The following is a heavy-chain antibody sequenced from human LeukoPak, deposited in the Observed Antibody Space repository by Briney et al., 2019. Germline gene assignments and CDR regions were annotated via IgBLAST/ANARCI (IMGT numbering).Heavy chain of an antibody. CDR1: GDSSTTYG. CDR2: ISAYNGKT. D-gene: IGHD3-9*01. CDR3: AREGKFYDILSGYSRAANWFEP. V-gene: IGHV1-18*01. J-gene: IGHJ5*02. Sequence: ASVKVSCKAPGDSSTTYGISWVREAPGRGIEWMGWISAYNGKTNYGKKFQGRVTMTTDTSTSTAYMELRSLSSDDTAMYYCAREGKFYDILSGYSRAANWFEPGGQGTLVTVSS.